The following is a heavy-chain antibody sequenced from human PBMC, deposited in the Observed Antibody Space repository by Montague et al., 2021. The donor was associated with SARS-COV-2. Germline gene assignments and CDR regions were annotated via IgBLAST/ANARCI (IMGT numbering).Heavy chain of an antibody. Sequence: SETLSLTCTVSGGSITSIAYYWSWLRPSPGQDLEWTVYFYNSGSKNYTPSLKRRVTLSLDTSKNQFSLKLRSVTAADTAVYYCAKVIDFRGSDYVYVGSYFDVWGQGTTVIVSS. J-gene: IGHJ4*02. CDR2: FYNSGSK. V-gene: IGHV4-61*08. D-gene: IGHD5-12*01. CDR3: AKVIDFRGSDYVYVGSYFDV. CDR1: GGSITSIAYY.